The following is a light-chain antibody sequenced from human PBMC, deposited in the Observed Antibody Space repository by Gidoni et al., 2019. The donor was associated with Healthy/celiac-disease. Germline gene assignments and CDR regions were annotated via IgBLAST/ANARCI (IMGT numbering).Light chain of an antibody. V-gene: IGKV1-8*01. Sequence: AIRMTQPPSSLSASTGDRVTITCRASQGISSYLAWYQQKPGKAPKLLIYAASTFQSGVPSRFSGSGSGTDFTLTISCLQSEDFATYYCQQYYSYLLTFGGGTKVEIK. CDR3: QQYYSYLLT. J-gene: IGKJ4*01. CDR1: QGISSY. CDR2: AAS.